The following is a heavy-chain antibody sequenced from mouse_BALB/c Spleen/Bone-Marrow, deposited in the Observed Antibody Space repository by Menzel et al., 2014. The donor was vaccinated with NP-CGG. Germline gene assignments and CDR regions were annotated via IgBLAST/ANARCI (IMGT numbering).Heavy chain of an antibody. Sequence: EVQLVESGAELVKPGASVKLSCTASGFNIKDTYMHWVKQRPEQGLEWIGRIDPANGNTKYDPKFQGKATITADTSSNTGYLQLSSLTSEDTAVYYCARWEYYAMDYWGQGTSVTVSS. CDR2: IDPANGNT. D-gene: IGHD4-1*01. CDR3: ARWEYYAMDY. J-gene: IGHJ4*01. CDR1: GFNIKDTY. V-gene: IGHV14-3*02.